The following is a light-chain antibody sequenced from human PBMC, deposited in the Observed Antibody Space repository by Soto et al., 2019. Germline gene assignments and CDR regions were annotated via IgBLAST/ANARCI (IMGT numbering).Light chain of an antibody. V-gene: IGLV7-46*01. J-gene: IGLJ1*01. Sequence: QAVVTQEPSLTVSPGETVTLTCGSSTGTVTSGHYPYWFQQRPGQAPTTLIYDTNNKYSWTPDRFSGSLLGGKAALTLSGAQPEDEGDYYCLLLYSGNRRVFGTGTKRTVL. CDR1: TGTVTSGHY. CDR3: LLLYSGNRRV. CDR2: DTN.